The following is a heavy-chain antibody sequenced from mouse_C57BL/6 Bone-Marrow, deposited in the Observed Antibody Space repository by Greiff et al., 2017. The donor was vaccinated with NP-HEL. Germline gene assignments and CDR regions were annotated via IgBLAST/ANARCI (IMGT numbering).Heavy chain of an antibody. CDR1: GFTFSSYG. CDR3: ARHKFHITTVVSWYGDV. Sequence: EVHLVESGGDLVKPGGSLKLSCAASGFTFSSYGMSWVRQTPDKRLEWVATISSGGSYTYYPDSVKGRFTFSRDNAKNTLYLQMSSLKSEDTAMYYCARHKFHITTVVSWYGDVWGTGTTVTVSA. D-gene: IGHD1-1*01. J-gene: IGHJ1*03. V-gene: IGHV5-6*01. CDR2: ISSGGSYT.